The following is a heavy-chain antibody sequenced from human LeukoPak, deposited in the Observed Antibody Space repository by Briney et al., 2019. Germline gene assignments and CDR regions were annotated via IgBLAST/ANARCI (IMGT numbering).Heavy chain of an antibody. CDR3: ANLYTSSSRIPFDC. D-gene: IGHD6-6*01. Sequence: GGSLRLSCAASGFTFSNHAMTWVRQAPGKGLEWVSSISGSGGSTYYADSVKGRFTISRDNSKNTLHLQMNSLRAEDTAVYYCANLYTSSSRIPFDCWGQGTLVTVSS. V-gene: IGHV3-23*01. CDR2: ISGSGGST. J-gene: IGHJ4*02. CDR1: GFTFSNHA.